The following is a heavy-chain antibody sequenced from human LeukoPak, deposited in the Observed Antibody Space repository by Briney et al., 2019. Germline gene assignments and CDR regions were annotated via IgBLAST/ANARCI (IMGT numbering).Heavy chain of an antibody. CDR2: IKLDGSEK. D-gene: IGHD3-10*01. CDR1: GFTFSSYA. Sequence: PGGSLRLSCAASGFTFSSYAMSWVRQAPGKGLEWVANIKLDGSEKYYVDSVKGRFTISRDNAKNSLYLQMNSLRAEDTAVYYCARDSGVIKDLDYWGQGTLVTVSS. J-gene: IGHJ4*02. V-gene: IGHV3-7*01. CDR3: ARDSGVIKDLDY.